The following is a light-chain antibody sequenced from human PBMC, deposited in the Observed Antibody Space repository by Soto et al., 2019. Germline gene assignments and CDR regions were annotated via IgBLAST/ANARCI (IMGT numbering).Light chain of an antibody. CDR1: SSDVGSYNL. V-gene: IGLV2-23*01. CDR3: CSYAGSRVV. J-gene: IGLJ2*01. Sequence: QSALTQPASVSGSPGQSITISCTGTSSDVGSYNLVSWYQQHPGKAPKLMIYDGSKRPSGVSNRFSGSKSGNTASLTISGLQAEDEADYYCCSYAGSRVVFGGGTKVTVL. CDR2: DGS.